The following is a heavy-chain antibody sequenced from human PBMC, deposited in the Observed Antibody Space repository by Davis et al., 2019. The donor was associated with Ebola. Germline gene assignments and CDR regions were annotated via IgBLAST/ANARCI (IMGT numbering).Heavy chain of an antibody. CDR3: ARTYYYDSSGYLLQVDAFDI. J-gene: IGHJ3*02. CDR1: GFTFSSSG. D-gene: IGHD3-22*01. V-gene: IGHV3-30*02. Sequence: GESLKISCAASGFTFSSSGMHWVRQAPGKGLEWVALIRFDGSNKYYADSVKGRFTISRDNSKNTLYLQMNSLRAEDTAVYYCARTYYYDSSGYLLQVDAFDIWGQGTMVTVSS. CDR2: IRFDGSNK.